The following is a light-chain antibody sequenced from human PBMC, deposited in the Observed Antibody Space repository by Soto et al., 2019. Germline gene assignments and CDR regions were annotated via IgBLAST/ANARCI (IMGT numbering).Light chain of an antibody. CDR2: HVT. J-gene: IGLJ6*01. CDR3: CSLTTSHTYV. Sequence: QSALTQPPSVSGSPGQSITISCTGTSSDVGHYDYVSWYQQHPGKAPKLMIYHVTYRPSGVSNRYSGSKSGNSASLTISGLQADEEADYYCCSLTTSHTYVFGSGTKLTVL. V-gene: IGLV2-14*03. CDR1: SSDVGHYDY.